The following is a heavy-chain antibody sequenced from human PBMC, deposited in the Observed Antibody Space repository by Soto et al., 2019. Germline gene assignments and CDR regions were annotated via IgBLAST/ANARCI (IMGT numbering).Heavy chain of an antibody. CDR2: ISYDGSNK. Sequence: TGGSLRLSCAASGFTFSSYGMHWVRQAPGKGLEWVAVISYDGSNKYYADSVKGRFTISRDNSKNTLYLQMNSLRAEDTAVYYCAKAFGFRFMSGYYDYWGQGTLVTVSS. V-gene: IGHV3-30*18. D-gene: IGHD3-3*01. J-gene: IGHJ4*02. CDR3: AKAFGFRFMSGYYDY. CDR1: GFTFSSYG.